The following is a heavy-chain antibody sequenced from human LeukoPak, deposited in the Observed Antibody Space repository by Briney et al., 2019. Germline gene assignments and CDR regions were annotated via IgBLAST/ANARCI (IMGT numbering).Heavy chain of an antibody. CDR3: ARGAYGSGSYSRFDY. D-gene: IGHD3-10*01. J-gene: IGHJ4*02. V-gene: IGHV4-59*12. Sequence: PSETLSLTCTVSGGSISSYHWSWIRQPPGKGLEWLGYIYYSGSTNYNPSLKSRVTISVDTSKNQFSLKLSSVTAADTAVYYCARGAYGSGSYSRFDYWGQGTLVTVSS. CDR2: IYYSGST. CDR1: GGSISSYH.